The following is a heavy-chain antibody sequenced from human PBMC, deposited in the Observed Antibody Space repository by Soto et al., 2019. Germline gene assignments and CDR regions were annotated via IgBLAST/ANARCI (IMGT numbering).Heavy chain of an antibody. CDR3: AIHSYYYGSGSDTEP. Sequence: QLQLQESGPGLVKPSETLSLTCTVSGGSISRSSYYWGWIRQPPGKGLEWIGSIYYSGRTYYNPSLKRRVTISVDTSKNQFSLKLSSVTAADTAVYYCAIHSYYYGSGSDTEPWGQGTLVTVSS. V-gene: IGHV4-39*01. J-gene: IGHJ5*02. CDR2: IYYSGRT. CDR1: GGSISRSSYY. D-gene: IGHD3-10*01.